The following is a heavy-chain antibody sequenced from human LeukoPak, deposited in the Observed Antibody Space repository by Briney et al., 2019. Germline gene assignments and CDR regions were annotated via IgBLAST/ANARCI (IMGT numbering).Heavy chain of an antibody. CDR3: ARGLGYGSGSYYYYYGMDV. D-gene: IGHD3-10*01. CDR2: IYSGGST. V-gene: IGHV3-66*02. Sequence: GGSLRLSCAASGFTVSSNYMSWVRQAPGKGLEWVSVIYSGGSTCYADSVKGRFTISRDNSKNTLYLQMNSLRAEDTAVYYCARGLGYGSGSYYYYYGMDVWGQGTTVTVSS. J-gene: IGHJ6*02. CDR1: GFTVSSNY.